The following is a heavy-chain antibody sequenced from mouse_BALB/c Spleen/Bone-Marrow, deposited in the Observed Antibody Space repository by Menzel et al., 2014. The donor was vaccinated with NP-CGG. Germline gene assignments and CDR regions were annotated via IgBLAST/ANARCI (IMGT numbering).Heavy chain of an antibody. Sequence: VKLVESGAELARPGASVKMSCKASGYTFTSYTMHWVKQRPGQGLEWIGYINPSSGYTNYNQKFKDKATLTADKSSSTAYMQLSSLTSEGSAVYYCARESLYGSNYYWGQGTTLTVSS. J-gene: IGHJ2*01. V-gene: IGHV1-4*01. CDR2: INPSSGYT. D-gene: IGHD1-1*01. CDR1: GYTFTSYT. CDR3: ARESLYGSNYY.